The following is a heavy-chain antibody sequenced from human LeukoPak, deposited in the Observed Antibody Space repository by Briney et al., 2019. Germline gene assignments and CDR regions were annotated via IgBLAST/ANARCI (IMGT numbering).Heavy chain of an antibody. V-gene: IGHV3-23*01. J-gene: IGHJ4*02. CDR2: ISGSGGST. D-gene: IGHD1-1*01. CDR3: ARLRENWNDLDY. CDR1: GFTFSSYA. Sequence: GGSLRLSCAASGFTFSSYAMSWVRQAPGKGLEWVSAISGSGGSTYYADSVKGRFTISRDNSKNTLYLQMNSLRAEDTAVYYCARLRENWNDLDYWGQGTLVTVSS.